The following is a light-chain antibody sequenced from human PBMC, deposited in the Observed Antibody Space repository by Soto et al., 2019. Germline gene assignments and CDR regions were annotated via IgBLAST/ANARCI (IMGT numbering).Light chain of an antibody. CDR2: AAS. Sequence: DIQMTQSPSSPSASVRDRVTITCRASQSISSYLNWYQQKPGKAPKLLIYAASSLQTGVPSRFSGSGSGTDFSLTISSLQPEDFSTYYCQQSYSTPRTFGQGTKVDIK. J-gene: IGKJ1*01. V-gene: IGKV1-39*01. CDR3: QQSYSTPRT. CDR1: QSISSY.